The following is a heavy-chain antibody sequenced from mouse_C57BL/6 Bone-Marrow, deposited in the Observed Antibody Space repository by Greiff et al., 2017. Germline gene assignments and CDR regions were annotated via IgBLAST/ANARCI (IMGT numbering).Heavy chain of an antibody. D-gene: IGHD1-1*01. J-gene: IGHJ4*01. CDR1: GYSFTDYN. CDR3: ARYYGRGYYAMDY. CDR2: INPHYGTT. Sequence: VQLQESGPELVKPGASVKISCKASGYSFTDYNMNWVKQSNGKSLEWIGVINPHYGTTSYNQKFKGKATLTVDQSSSTAYMQLNSLTSEDSAVYYCARYYGRGYYAMDYWGQGTSVTVSS. V-gene: IGHV1-39*01.